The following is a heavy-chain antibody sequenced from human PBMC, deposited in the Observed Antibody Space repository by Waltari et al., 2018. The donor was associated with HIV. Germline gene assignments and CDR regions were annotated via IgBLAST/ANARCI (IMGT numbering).Heavy chain of an antibody. D-gene: IGHD3-10*01. J-gene: IGHJ4*02. V-gene: IGHV4-39*01. CDR3: AEHDYYGSGSYSKGPSYYFDY. CDR1: GGSISSSSYY. CDR2: IYYSGST. Sequence: QLQLQESGPGLVKPSETLSLTCTVSGGSISSSSYYWGWIRQPPGKGLEWIGSIYYSGSTYYNPSLKSRVTISVDTSKNQFSLKLSSVTAADTAVYYCAEHDYYGSGSYSKGPSYYFDYWGQGTLVTVSS.